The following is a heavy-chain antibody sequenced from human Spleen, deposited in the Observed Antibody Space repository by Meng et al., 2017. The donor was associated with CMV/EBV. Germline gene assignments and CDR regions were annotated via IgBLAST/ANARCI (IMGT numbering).Heavy chain of an antibody. D-gene: IGHD2-2*01. CDR1: GYTFTDHY. CDR3: ARARSTKGYCSSTSCPQYYFDY. V-gene: IGHV1-2*02. CDR2: IYPTSGGT. Sequence: ASVKVSCKASGYTFTDHYFHWVRQAPGQGLEWMGWIYPTSGGTHYAQKFQGRLTVTTDTSIRTGYMELSRLTSDDTAVYYCARARSTKGYCSSTSCPQYYFDYWGQGTLVTVSS. J-gene: IGHJ4*02.